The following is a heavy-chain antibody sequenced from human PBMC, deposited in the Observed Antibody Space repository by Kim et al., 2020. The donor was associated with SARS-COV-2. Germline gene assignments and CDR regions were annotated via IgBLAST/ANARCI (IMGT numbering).Heavy chain of an antibody. CDR3: AKDLSSSWQENWFDP. CDR2: ISYDGSNK. CDR1: GFTFSSYG. J-gene: IGHJ5*02. Sequence: GGSLRLSCAASGFTFSSYGMHWVRQAPGKGLEWVAVISYDGSNKYYADSVRGRFTISRDNSKNTLYLQMNSLRAEDTAVYYCAKDLSSSWQENWFDPWGQGTLVTVSS. V-gene: IGHV3-30*18. D-gene: IGHD6-13*01.